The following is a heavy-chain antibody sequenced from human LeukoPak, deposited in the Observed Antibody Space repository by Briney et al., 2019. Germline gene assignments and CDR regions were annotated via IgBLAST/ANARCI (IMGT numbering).Heavy chain of an antibody. Sequence: ASVKVSCKASGGTFSSYAISWVRQAPGQGLEWMGGIISIFGTANYAQKFQGRVTITADESTSTAYMELSSLRSEDTAVYYCARYPRPYYYDGNAFDIWGQGTMVTVSS. J-gene: IGHJ3*02. D-gene: IGHD3-22*01. CDR2: IISIFGTA. CDR3: ARYPRPYYYDGNAFDI. V-gene: IGHV1-69*13. CDR1: GGTFSSYA.